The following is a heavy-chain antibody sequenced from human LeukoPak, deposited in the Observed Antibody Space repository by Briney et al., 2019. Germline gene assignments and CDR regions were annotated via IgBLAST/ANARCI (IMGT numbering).Heavy chain of an antibody. CDR1: GFTFSPHY. D-gene: IGHD3-10*01. Sequence: GGSLRLSCVASGFTFSPHYMDWVRQSPGQGLEWVGLIRNKADGYTTIYAASVKGRFTISRDDSKNSVYLQMDSLKTEDTAVYYCGDLGSAGTDHWGQGTLVTVSS. CDR2: IRNKADGYTT. CDR3: GDLGSAGTDH. V-gene: IGHV3-72*01. J-gene: IGHJ4*02.